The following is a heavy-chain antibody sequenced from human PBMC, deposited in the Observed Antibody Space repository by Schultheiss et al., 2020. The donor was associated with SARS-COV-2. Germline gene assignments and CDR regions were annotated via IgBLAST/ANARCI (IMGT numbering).Heavy chain of an antibody. CDR2: ISYDGSNK. V-gene: IGHV3-30-3*01. J-gene: IGHJ4*02. Sequence: GGSLRLSCAASGFTFSSYAMHWVRQAPGKGLEWVAVISYDGSNKYYADSVKGRFTISRDNSKNTLYLQMNSLRAEDTAVYYCAREVRGVYLFVFDYWGQGTLVTGSS. CDR3: AREVRGVYLFVFDY. D-gene: IGHD3-10*01. CDR1: GFTFSSYA.